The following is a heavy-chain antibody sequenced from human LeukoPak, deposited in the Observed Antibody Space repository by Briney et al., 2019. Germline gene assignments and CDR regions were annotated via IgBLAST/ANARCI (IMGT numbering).Heavy chain of an antibody. CDR2: ISSSSIYI. V-gene: IGHV3-21*01. D-gene: IGHD6-13*01. CDR3: ARVVAAAGFDY. J-gene: IGHJ4*02. Sequence: GGSLRLSCAASGFTFSSYSMNWVRQAPGKGLDWVSSISSSSIYIYYADSVKGRFTISRDNAKNSLYLQMNSLRAEDTAVYYCARVVAAAGFDYWGQGTLVTVSS. CDR1: GFTFSSYS.